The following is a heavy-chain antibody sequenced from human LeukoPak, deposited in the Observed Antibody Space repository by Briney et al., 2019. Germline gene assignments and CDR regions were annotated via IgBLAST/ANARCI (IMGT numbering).Heavy chain of an antibody. J-gene: IGHJ3*02. D-gene: IGHD2/OR15-2a*01. CDR3: AKAQYFSFDVFDS. V-gene: IGHV3-74*01. Sequence: PGGSLRLSCAASGFTFSNFWMFWVRQAPGKGPVWVSRISGEGSTTTYADSVKGRFTISRDNAKNMVYLQMNSLRPEDTALYYCAKAQYFSFDVFDSWGQGTMVTVSS. CDR1: GFTFSNFW. CDR2: ISGEGSTT.